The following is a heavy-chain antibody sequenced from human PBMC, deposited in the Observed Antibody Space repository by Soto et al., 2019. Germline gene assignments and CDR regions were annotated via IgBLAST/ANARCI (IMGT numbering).Heavy chain of an antibody. J-gene: IGHJ6*02. Sequence: QMQLVQSGPEVKKPGTSVKVSCKASGFTFTSSAVQWVRQARGQRLEWIGWIVVGSGNTNYAQKFQERVTITRDMSTSTAYMELSSLRSEDTAVYYCAAGRGYYYGSGSSDYYYGMDVWGQGTTVTVSS. CDR2: IVVGSGNT. CDR1: GFTFTSSA. V-gene: IGHV1-58*01. CDR3: AAGRGYYYGSGSSDYYYGMDV. D-gene: IGHD3-10*01.